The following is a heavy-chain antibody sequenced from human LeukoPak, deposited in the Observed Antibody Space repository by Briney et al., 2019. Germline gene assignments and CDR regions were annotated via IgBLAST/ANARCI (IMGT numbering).Heavy chain of an antibody. V-gene: IGHV4-59*08. J-gene: IGHJ4*02. CDR2: IYYSGST. CDR1: GGSISSYY. Sequence: SETLSLTCTVSGGSISSYYWSWIRQPPGKGLEWIGYIYYSGSTNYNPSLKSRVTISVDTSKNQFSLKLSSVTAADTAVYYCARRPGIAAAGAYYFDYWGQGTLVTVSS. CDR3: ARRPGIAAAGAYYFDY. D-gene: IGHD6-13*01.